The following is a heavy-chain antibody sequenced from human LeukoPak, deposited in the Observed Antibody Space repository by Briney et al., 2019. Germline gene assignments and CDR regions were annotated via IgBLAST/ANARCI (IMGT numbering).Heavy chain of an antibody. V-gene: IGHV1-2*02. CDR2: INPNSGGT. Sequence: ASVKVSCKASGYTFTGYQMHWVRQAPGQGLEWMGWINPNSGGTNYAQKFQGRVTMTRDTSISTAYMELSRLRSDDTAVYYCARSSSSWYDYYYYMDVWGKGTTVTVSS. CDR3: ARSSSSWYDYYYYMDV. D-gene: IGHD6-13*01. CDR1: GYTFTGYQ. J-gene: IGHJ6*03.